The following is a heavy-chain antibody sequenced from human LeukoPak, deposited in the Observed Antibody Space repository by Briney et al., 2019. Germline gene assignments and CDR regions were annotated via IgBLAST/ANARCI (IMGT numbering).Heavy chain of an antibody. CDR1: GFSFSGHW. Sequence: GGSLRLSCTASGFSFSGHWMHWARQLPGKGLVWVSRISPTGSTTSYADSVKGRFTVSRDNAKNTLYLQVNNLRAEDTAVYYCARDSVDGDYNYWGQGTLVTVSS. J-gene: IGHJ4*02. CDR2: ISPTGSTT. CDR3: ARDSVDGDYNY. D-gene: IGHD4-17*01. V-gene: IGHV3-74*01.